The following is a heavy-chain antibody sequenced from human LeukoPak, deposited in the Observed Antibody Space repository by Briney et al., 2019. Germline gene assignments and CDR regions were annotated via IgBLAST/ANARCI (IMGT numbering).Heavy chain of an antibody. CDR2: IYYSGNT. CDR1: GVSLSSSNSY. CDR3: ARLHYSGNYGYYYYYMDV. J-gene: IGHJ6*03. V-gene: IGHV4-39*01. D-gene: IGHD4-23*01. Sequence: SETLSLTCTVSGVSLSSSNSYWGWIRQPPGTGLEWIGSIYYSGNTYYNASLKSQVSISIDTSKNQFSLRLTSVTAADTAVYYCARLHYSGNYGYYYYYMDVWGKGTTVTISS.